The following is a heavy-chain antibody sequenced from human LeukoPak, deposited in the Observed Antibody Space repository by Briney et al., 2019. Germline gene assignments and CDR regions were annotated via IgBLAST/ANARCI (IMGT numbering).Heavy chain of an antibody. CDR3: ARVGDYGDYVNWFDP. V-gene: IGHV4-38-2*02. CDR1: DYSISSGYY. CDR2: IYHLGNS. Sequence: EASETLSLTCTVSDYSISSGYYWGWIRQPPGKGLEWIGSIYHLGNSYYNPSLKSRVTISVDTSKNQFSLKMNSVTAADTAVYYCARVGDYGDYVNWFDPWGQGTLVTVSS. D-gene: IGHD4-17*01. J-gene: IGHJ5*02.